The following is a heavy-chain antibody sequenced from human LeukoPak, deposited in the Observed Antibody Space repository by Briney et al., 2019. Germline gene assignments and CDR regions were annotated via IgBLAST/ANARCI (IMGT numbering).Heavy chain of an antibody. CDR1: GFTFSSYG. J-gene: IGHJ4*02. V-gene: IGHV3-33*01. CDR3: ARDGYYYGSGSYYLDY. D-gene: IGHD3-10*01. CDR2: IWYDGSNK. Sequence: GRSLRLSCAASGFTFSSYGMHWVRQAPGKGLEWVAVIWYDGSNKYCADSVKGRFTISRDNSKNTLYLQMNSLRAEDTAVYYCARDGYYYGSGSYYLDYWGQGTLVTVSS.